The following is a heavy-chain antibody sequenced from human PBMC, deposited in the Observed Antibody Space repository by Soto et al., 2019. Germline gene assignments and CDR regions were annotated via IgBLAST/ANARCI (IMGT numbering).Heavy chain of an antibody. CDR2: MNPNSGNT. CDR3: AIPYCSSTSCYTDAFDI. CDR1: GYTFTSYD. V-gene: IGHV1-8*01. J-gene: IGHJ3*02. Sequence: ASVKVSCKASGYTFTSYDINWVRQATGQGLEWMGWMNPNSGNTGYAQKFQGRVTMTRNTSISTAYMELSSLRSEDTAVYYCAIPYCSSTSCYTDAFDIWGKGTMVTVSS. D-gene: IGHD2-2*02.